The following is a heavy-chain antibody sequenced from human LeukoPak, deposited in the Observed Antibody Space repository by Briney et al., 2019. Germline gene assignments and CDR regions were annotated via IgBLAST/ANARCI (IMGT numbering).Heavy chain of an antibody. CDR2: IYHSGST. J-gene: IGHJ5*02. V-gene: IGHV4-30-2*01. CDR1: GGSISSGGYS. D-gene: IGHD2-2*01. Sequence: SETLSLTCAVSGGSISSGGYSWSWIRQPPGKGLERIGYIYHSGSTYYNPSLKSRVTISVDRSKNQFSLKLSSVTAADTAVYYCARGPAHCSSTSCYLNWFDPWGQGTLVTVSS. CDR3: ARGPAHCSSTSCYLNWFDP.